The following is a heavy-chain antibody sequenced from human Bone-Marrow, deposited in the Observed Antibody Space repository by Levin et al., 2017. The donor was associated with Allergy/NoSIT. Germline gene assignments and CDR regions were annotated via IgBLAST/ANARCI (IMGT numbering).Heavy chain of an antibody. Sequence: GGSLRLSCAASGFTFSSYWMHWVRQAPGKGLVWVSRINTDGSSTSYADSVKGRFSISRDNAKNTLYLQMNSLRAEDTAVYYCARETDSSGYYVDYWGQGTLVTVSS. CDR2: INTDGSST. J-gene: IGHJ4*02. V-gene: IGHV3-74*01. CDR1: GFTFSSYW. D-gene: IGHD3-22*01. CDR3: ARETDSSGYYVDY.